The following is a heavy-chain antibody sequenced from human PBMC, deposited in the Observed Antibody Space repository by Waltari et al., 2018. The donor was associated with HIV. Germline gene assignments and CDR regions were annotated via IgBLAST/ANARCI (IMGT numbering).Heavy chain of an antibody. J-gene: IGHJ6*02. CDR1: GDTFSTYA. Sequence: QVQLVQSGAEVKKPGSSVTVSCEASGDTFSTYAINWVRQAPGQGLEWMGGIIPIIGTSNYAQKFQGRVTITADESTSTAYMEMSSLRSEDTAVYYCARDRAAGTYYYGMDVWGQGTTVTVSS. V-gene: IGHV1-69*01. CDR3: ARDRAAGTYYYGMDV. CDR2: IIPIIGTS. D-gene: IGHD1-7*01.